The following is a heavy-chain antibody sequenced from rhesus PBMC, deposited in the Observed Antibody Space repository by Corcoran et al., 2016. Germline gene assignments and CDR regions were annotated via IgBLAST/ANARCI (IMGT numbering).Heavy chain of an antibody. CDR2: VDPVYVER. V-gene: IGHV1-156*01. CDR1: GYTFTELS. J-gene: IGHJ4*01. CDR3: ASQLTGLFHFAY. D-gene: IGHD7-45*01. Sequence: EVQLVQSGAEVKKPGASVKVSCKVYGYTFTELSMHWVRKAPGKGLEWSGVVDPVYVERLHAENFMGRVTMSEDTAPDTAYMEPRSLRSEDPAVYYCASQLTGLFHFAYWGQGVLVTVSS.